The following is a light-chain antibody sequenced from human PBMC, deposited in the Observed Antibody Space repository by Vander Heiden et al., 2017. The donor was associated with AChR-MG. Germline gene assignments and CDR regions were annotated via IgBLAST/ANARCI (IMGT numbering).Light chain of an antibody. Sequence: ETVFTSSPGFATLSPGARATLSCRASQNIGSGFLAWYQQKPGQAPRLLIYGVSRRSTGIPDRFSRSASGTDFTLSISILDPEDSTVYFCQQDGTSPLSFGGGTKVEIK. CDR3: QQDGTSPLS. V-gene: IGKV3-20*01. CDR2: GVS. CDR1: QNIGSGF. J-gene: IGKJ4*01.